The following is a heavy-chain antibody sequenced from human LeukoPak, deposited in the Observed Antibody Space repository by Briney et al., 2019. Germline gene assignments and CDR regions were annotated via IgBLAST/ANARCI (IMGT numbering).Heavy chain of an antibody. V-gene: IGHV3-48*02. CDR2: ITGSSSSI. CDR1: GFTFSSYS. CDR3: ARARSGWYMDY. D-gene: IGHD6-19*01. J-gene: IGHJ4*02. Sequence: PGRSLRLSCAASGFTFSSYSINWVRQAPGKGLEWVSFITGSSSSIFYADSVKGRFTISRDNAKNSVYLQMNSLRDDDTAVYYCARARSGWYMDYWGQGTLVTVSS.